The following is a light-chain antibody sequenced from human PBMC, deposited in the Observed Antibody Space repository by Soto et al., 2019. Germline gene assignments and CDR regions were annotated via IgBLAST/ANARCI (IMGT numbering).Light chain of an antibody. V-gene: IGKV3-11*01. CDR1: QSVSSY. CDR3: QQRSNWLIT. CDR2: GAS. Sequence: EIVLTQSPGTLSLSPGERATLSCRASQSVSSYLAWYQQKPGQAPRLLIYGASRRATGIPARFSGSGSGTDFTLTISSLEPEDFAVYYCQQRSNWLITFGQGTRLEIK. J-gene: IGKJ5*01.